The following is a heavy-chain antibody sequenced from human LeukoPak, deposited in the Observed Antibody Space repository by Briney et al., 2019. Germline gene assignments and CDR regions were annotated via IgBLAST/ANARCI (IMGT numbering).Heavy chain of an antibody. CDR1: GYTFTNYG. CDR3: ARDPGSFLSSSGWLNWFAP. D-gene: IGHD6-19*01. J-gene: IGHJ5*02. Sequence: ASVKVSCKASGYTFTNYGISWVRQAPGQGLEWMGWISTYNGNTNYAQKLQGRVTMTTDTSTSTIYMELRSLRSDDTAVYYCARDPGSFLSSSGWLNWFAPWGQGTLVTVSS. CDR2: ISTYNGNT. V-gene: IGHV1-18*01.